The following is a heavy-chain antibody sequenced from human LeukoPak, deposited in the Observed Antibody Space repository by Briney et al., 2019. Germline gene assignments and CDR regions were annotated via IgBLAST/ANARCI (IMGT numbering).Heavy chain of an antibody. CDR2: ISGDGGST. J-gene: IGHJ3*02. CDR1: GFTFDDYA. Sequence: GSLRLSCAASGFTFDDYAMHWVRQAPGKGLEWVSLISGDGGSTYYADSVKGRFTISRDNSKNSLYLQMSSLRTEDTALYYCAKDLSVYYDSTPGAFDIWGQGTMVTVSS. V-gene: IGHV3-43*02. D-gene: IGHD3-22*01. CDR3: AKDLSVYYDSTPGAFDI.